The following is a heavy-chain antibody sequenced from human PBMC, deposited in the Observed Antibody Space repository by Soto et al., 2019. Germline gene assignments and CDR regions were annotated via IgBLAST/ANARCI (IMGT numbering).Heavy chain of an antibody. Sequence: PGGSLRLSCAASGFTFSSYAMNWVRQTQEKGLEWVSSISSTSSYTHYSDSVKGRFTISRDNANNSLFLQMNSLRAADTAVYYCARGIGAATYYFDYWGQGTLVTVSS. J-gene: IGHJ4*02. CDR3: ARGIGAATYYFDY. CDR2: ISSTSSYT. V-gene: IGHV3-21*04. CDR1: GFTFSSYA. D-gene: IGHD2-15*01.